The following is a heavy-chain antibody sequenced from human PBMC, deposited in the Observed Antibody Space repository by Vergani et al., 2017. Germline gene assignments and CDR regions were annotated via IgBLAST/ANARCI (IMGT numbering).Heavy chain of an antibody. D-gene: IGHD2-2*01. CDR1: GDSISSGGYY. CDR2: IYYSGST. J-gene: IGHJ3*02. V-gene: IGHV4-31*03. Sequence: QVQLQESGPRLVKPSQTLSLTCTVTGDSISSGGYYWSWIRQHPGKGLEWIGYIYYSGSTYYNPSLKSRVTISVDTSKNQFRLKLTSVTAADTAVYHCARSHSDIEVVPPAMRHDAFDIWGQGTVVTVSS. CDR3: ARSHSDIEVVPPAMRHDAFDI.